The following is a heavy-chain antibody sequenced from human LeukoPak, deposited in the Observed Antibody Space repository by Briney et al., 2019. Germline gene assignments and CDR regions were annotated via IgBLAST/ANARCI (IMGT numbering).Heavy chain of an antibody. J-gene: IGHJ4*02. CDR3: ASVAAAGTLFDY. Sequence: SETLSLTCTVSGGSISSYYWSWIRQPPGKGLEWIGYIYYSGSTTYNPCLKSRVTISVDTSKNQFSLKPSSVTAADTAVYYCASVAAAGTLFDYWGQGTLVTVSS. CDR1: GGSISSYY. CDR2: IYYSGST. D-gene: IGHD6-13*01. V-gene: IGHV4-59*01.